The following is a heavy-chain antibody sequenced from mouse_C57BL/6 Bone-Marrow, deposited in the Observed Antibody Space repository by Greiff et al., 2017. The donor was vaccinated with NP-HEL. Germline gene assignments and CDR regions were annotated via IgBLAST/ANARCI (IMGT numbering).Heavy chain of an antibody. CDR2: IDPETGGT. J-gene: IGHJ1*03. V-gene: IGHV1-15*01. D-gene: IGHD1-1*02. Sequence: QVQLKQSGAELVRPGASVTLSCKASGYTFTDYEMHWVKQTPVHGLEWIGAIDPETGGTAYNQKFKGKAILTADKSSSTAYMELRSLTSEDSAVYYCTRWCPWYFDVWGTGTTVTVSS. CDR1: GYTFTDYE. CDR3: TRWCPWYFDV.